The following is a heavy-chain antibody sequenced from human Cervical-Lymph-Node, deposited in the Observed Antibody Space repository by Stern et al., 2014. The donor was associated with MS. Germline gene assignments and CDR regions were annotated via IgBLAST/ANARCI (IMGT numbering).Heavy chain of an antibody. V-gene: IGHV3-21*01. CDR1: GFTFSSYS. D-gene: IGHD6-13*01. J-gene: IGHJ4*02. CDR3: ARDSSSWYAIDY. CDR2: ISSSSSYI. Sequence: EVQLVESGGGLVKPGGSLRLSCAASGFTFSSYSMNWVRQAPGKGLEWVSSISSSSSYIYYADSVKGRFTISRDNAKNSLYLQMNSLRAEDTAVYYCARDSSSWYAIDYCGQGTLVTVSS.